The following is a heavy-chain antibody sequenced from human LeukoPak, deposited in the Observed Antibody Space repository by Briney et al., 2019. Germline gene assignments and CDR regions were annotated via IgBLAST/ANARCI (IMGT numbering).Heavy chain of an antibody. D-gene: IGHD3-10*01. J-gene: IGHJ4*02. V-gene: IGHV3-48*03. Sequence: GGSLRLSCAASGFTFSSYEMNWVRQAPGKGLEWLSYITSSGSTTYHADSVKGRFTISRDNAKNSLYLQMNSLRAEDTAVYYCARDSSRSSGSSNDYWGQGTLVTVSS. CDR2: ITSSGSTT. CDR1: GFTFSSYE. CDR3: ARDSSRSSGSSNDY.